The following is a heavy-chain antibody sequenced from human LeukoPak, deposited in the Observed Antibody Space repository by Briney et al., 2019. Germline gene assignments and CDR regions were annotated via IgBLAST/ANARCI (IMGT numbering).Heavy chain of an antibody. D-gene: IGHD3-10*01. CDR2: ISSSTSYI. CDR3: ARDRNERGSDAFDI. Sequence: GGSLRLSCAAPGFTFRSYLMNWVRQAPGKGLEWVSVISSSTSYIYYADSVKGRFTISRDNAKNSVYLQMNSLRADDTGVYYCARDRNERGSDAFDIWGQGTKVTVSS. CDR1: GFTFRSYL. J-gene: IGHJ3*02. V-gene: IGHV3-21*01.